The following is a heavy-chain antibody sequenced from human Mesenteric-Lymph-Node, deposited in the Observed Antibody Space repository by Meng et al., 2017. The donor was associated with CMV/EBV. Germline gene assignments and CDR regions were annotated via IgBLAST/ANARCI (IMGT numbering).Heavy chain of an antibody. CDR1: GGSVSSDSSY. V-gene: IGHV4-61*01. CDR2: IYYSGST. D-gene: IGHD5-12*01. J-gene: IGHJ2*01. Sequence: SETLSLTCTVSGGSVSSDSSYWSWIRQPPGKGLEWIGHIYYSGSTKYNPSLKSRVTISVDTSNNQFSLKLSSVTAADTAVYYCARVAYDSWYFDLWGRGTLVTVSS. CDR3: ARVAYDSWYFDL.